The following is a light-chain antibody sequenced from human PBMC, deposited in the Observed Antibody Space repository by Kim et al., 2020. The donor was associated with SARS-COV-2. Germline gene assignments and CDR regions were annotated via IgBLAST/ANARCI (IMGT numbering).Light chain of an antibody. CDR3: QQASGFPWT. Sequence: ASVGDRFTITWRASQGISSWLAWYQQKPGKAPELLIFAASSLQSGVPSRFSSSGSGTDFTLTISSLQPEDFATYYCQQASGFPWTFGQGTKVDIK. CDR1: QGISSW. J-gene: IGKJ1*01. CDR2: AAS. V-gene: IGKV1-12*01.